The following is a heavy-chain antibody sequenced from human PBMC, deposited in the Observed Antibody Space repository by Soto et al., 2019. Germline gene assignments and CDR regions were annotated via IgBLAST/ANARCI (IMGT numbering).Heavy chain of an antibody. D-gene: IGHD6-6*01. CDR1: RDTPTEIS. CDR3: ATENIAARIGSYWFDP. V-gene: IGHV1-24*01. Sequence: APAKVSSKVSRDTPTEISMHSVRQAPGKGLEWMGGFDPEDGETIYAQKFQGRVTMTEDTSTDTAYMELSSLRSEDTAVYYCATENIAARIGSYWFDPWGQGTLVTVSS. CDR2: FDPEDGET. J-gene: IGHJ5*02.